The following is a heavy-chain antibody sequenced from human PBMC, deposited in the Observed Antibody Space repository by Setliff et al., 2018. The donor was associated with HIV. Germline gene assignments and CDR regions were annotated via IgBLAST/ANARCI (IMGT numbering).Heavy chain of an antibody. V-gene: IGHV4-4*02. J-gene: IGHJ3*02. CDR2: IYHGGST. CDR3: ARERTLMTTVTTGDAFDI. CDR1: GGSISSSNW. D-gene: IGHD4-17*01. Sequence: SETLSLTCAVSGGSISSSNWWSWVRQPPGKGLEWIGEIYHGGSTSYNPSLKSRVTISVDKSKNQFSLKLSSVTAADTAVYYCARERTLMTTVTTGDAFDIWGQGTMVTVSS.